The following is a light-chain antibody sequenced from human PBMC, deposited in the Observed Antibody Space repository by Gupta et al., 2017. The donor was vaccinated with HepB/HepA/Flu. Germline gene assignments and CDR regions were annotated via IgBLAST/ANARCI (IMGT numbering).Light chain of an antibody. CDR2: GAS. V-gene: IGKV3-20*01. CDR1: QSVNDY. J-gene: IGKJ5*01. CDR3: QQYGSSPVT. Sequence: VLTQSPDTLSLSPGERATLSCRASQSVNDYLAWYQQKPGQAPRLLIYGASGRATGIPDRFSGSGSGTDFTLTISRLGPEDFAVYYCQQYGSSPVTFGQGTRLEI.